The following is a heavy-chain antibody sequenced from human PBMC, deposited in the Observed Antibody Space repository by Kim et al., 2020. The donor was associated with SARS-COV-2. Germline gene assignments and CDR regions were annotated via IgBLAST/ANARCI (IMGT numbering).Heavy chain of an antibody. D-gene: IGHD5-12*01. CDR2: IYYSGST. CDR3: ARAPWLLPDY. V-gene: IGHV4-59*12. J-gene: IGHJ4*02. CDR1: GGSITTYF. Sequence: SETLSLTCTVSGGSITTYFWSWIRQPPGKGLEWIGHIYYSGSTNYNPSLKSRVTISVDTSKNQFSLKLSSLTAADTAVYYCARAPWLLPDYWGQGTLVTV.